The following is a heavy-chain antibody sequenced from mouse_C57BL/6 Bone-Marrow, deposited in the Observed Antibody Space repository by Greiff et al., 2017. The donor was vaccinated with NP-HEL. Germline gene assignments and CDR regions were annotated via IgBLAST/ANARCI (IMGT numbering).Heavy chain of an antibody. CDR2: ISGGGGNT. Sequence: EVQVVESGGGLVKPGGSLKLSCAASGFTFSSYTMSWVRQTPEKRLEWVATISGGGGNTYYPDSVKGRFTISRANAKNTLYLQMSSLRSEDTALYYCARHGRHGVKDFDYWGQGTTLTVSS. D-gene: IGHD1-3*01. J-gene: IGHJ2*01. CDR3: ARHGRHGVKDFDY. CDR1: GFTFSSYT. V-gene: IGHV5-9*01.